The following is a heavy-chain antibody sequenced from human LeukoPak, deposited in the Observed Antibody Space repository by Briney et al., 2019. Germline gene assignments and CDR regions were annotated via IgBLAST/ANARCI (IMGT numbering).Heavy chain of an antibody. V-gene: IGHV3-53*01. CDR3: ARVSLSGNHWYYFDY. CDR2: IYSGGST. CDR1: GFTVSSNY. J-gene: IGHJ4*02. D-gene: IGHD1-14*01. Sequence: GGSLRLSCAASGFTVSSNYMSWVRQAPGKGLEWVSVIYSGGSTYYADSVKGRFTISRDNSKNTLYLQMNSLRAEDTAVYYCARVSLSGNHWYYFDYWGQGTLVTVSS.